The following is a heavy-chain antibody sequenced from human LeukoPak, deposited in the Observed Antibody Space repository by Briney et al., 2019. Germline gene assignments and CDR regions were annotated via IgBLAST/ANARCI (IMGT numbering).Heavy chain of an antibody. CDR2: ISHGGGNK. J-gene: IGHJ4*02. CDR3: PQTMVTDYFDY. Sequence: GGSLRLSCAASGFTFSSYAMHWVRQAPGKGLEWVAVISHGGGNKYYADSVKGRFTISRDTSKNTLYLQMNSLGAEDTAVYYCPQTMVTDYFDYWGQGTLVTVSS. V-gene: IGHV3-30*04. D-gene: IGHD4/OR15-4a*01. CDR1: GFTFSSYA.